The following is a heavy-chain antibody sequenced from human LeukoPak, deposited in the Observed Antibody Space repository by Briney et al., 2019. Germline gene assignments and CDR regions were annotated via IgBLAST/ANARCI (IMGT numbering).Heavy chain of an antibody. D-gene: IGHD2-2*01. Sequence: GGSLRLSCAASGFSFSSYGMHWVRQAPGKGLEWVAFMRFDETNKYYADSVKGRFTISRDNSKNALYLQMNSLRAEDTAVYYCAKGYYCTSISCYHYMDVWGKGTTVTVSS. V-gene: IGHV3-30*02. CDR1: GFSFSSYG. CDR3: AKGYYCTSISCYHYMDV. J-gene: IGHJ6*03. CDR2: MRFDETNK.